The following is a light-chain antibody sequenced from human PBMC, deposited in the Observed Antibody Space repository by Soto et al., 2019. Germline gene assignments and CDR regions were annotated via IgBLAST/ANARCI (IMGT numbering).Light chain of an antibody. V-gene: IGKV3-20*01. CDR1: QSVSSSY. J-gene: IGKJ1*01. CDR2: GAS. Sequence: EIVLTQSPGTLSLSPGERATLSCRASQSVSSSYLAWYQQKPGQAPRLLIYGASSRATGIPDRFSGSESGTDFTLTISRLEPEDFAVYYCQQYGSSPPASTFGQGTKVEIK. CDR3: QQYGSSPPAST.